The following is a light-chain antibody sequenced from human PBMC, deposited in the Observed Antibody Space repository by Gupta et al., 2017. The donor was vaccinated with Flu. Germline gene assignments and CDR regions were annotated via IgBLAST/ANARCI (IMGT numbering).Light chain of an antibody. CDR3: HHYGRSPLT. Sequence: EVVLTQSPGTLSLSPGERATLSCRASQSVSGSYLAWYQQKPAQAPRLLIYAASTRAAGIPDRFSGSGSGTDFTLSISRLEPEDFAMYYCHHYGRSPLTFGQGTAVEIK. J-gene: IGKJ1*01. CDR1: QSVSGSY. V-gene: IGKV3-20*01. CDR2: AAS.